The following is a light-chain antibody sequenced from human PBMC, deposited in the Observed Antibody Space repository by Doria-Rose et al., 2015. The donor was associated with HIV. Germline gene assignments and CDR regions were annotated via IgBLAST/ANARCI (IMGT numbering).Light chain of an antibody. V-gene: IGKV3-20*01. CDR1: QSFSSTY. CDR2: DGS. J-gene: IGKJ1*01. CDR3: HQYGTSWT. Sequence: EIVLTQSLGTLSLSPGERATLSCRASQSFSSTYLAWYQQKPGQALSLLIYDGSTRATGIPDRFSASGSGTDFTLTINRLEPEDFALYYCHQYGTSWTFGQGTKVEI.